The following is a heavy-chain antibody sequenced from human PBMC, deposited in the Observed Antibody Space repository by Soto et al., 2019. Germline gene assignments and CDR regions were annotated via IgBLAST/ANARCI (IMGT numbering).Heavy chain of an antibody. D-gene: IGHD3-3*01. CDR3: AKEGLSYYDFWSGYLTPYYYYYMDV. CDR1: GFTFSSYA. V-gene: IGHV3-23*01. J-gene: IGHJ6*03. Sequence: GALRLSCAASGFTFSSYAMSWVRQAPGKGLEWVSAISGSGGSTYYADSVKGRFTISRDNSKNTLYLQMNSLRAEDTAVYYCAKEGLSYYDFWSGYLTPYYYYYMDVWGKGTTVTVSS. CDR2: ISGSGGST.